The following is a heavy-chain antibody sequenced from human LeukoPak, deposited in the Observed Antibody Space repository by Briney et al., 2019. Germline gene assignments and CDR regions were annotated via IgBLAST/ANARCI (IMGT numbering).Heavy chain of an antibody. Sequence: SETLSLTCSVSGASVSNDYYYWGWIRQPPGKGLEWIGSIYSSGITYYTPSLRSRLTISVDTSKNQFSLNLNSVTAADTAVYYCASFITVANIGGLAYWGQGSPVIVSS. CDR2: IYSSGIT. J-gene: IGHJ4*02. CDR1: GASVSNDYYY. D-gene: IGHD1-14*01. CDR3: ASFITVANIGGLAY. V-gene: IGHV4-39*01.